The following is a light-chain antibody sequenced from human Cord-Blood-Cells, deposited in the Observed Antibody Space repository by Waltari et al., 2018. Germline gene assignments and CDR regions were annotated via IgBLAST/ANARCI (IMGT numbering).Light chain of an antibody. CDR1: QSISSY. J-gene: IGKJ1*01. V-gene: IGKV1-39*01. CDR3: QQRYSTPWT. Sequence: IQMTQSPSSLSASVGDSVTITCRASQSISSYLNWYQQKPGKAPKLPIYAASSLQSGVPSRFSGSGSGTDFTLTISSLQPEDFATYYCQQRYSTPWTFGQGTKVEIK. CDR2: AAS.